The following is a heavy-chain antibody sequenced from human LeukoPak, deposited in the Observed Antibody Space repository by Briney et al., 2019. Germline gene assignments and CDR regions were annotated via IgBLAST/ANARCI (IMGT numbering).Heavy chain of an antibody. D-gene: IGHD6-19*01. CDR3: AKDDGSELGYYYGMDV. J-gene: IGHJ6*02. V-gene: IGHV3-9*01. CDR2: ISWNSGSI. Sequence: GRSLRLSCAASGFTFDDYAMHWVRQAPGKGLEWVSGISWNSGSIGCADSVKGRFTISRDNAKNSLYLQMNSLRAEDTALYYCAKDDGSELGYYYGMDVWGQGTTVTVSS. CDR1: GFTFDDYA.